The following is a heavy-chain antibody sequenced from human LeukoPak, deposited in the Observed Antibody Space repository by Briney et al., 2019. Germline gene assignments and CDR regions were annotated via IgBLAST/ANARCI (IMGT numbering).Heavy chain of an antibody. CDR3: ARDLGYIVVVVAATPVYFDY. J-gene: IGHJ4*02. D-gene: IGHD2-15*01. Sequence: GGSLRLSCAASGFTFSSYWMSWVRQAPGKGLEWVANIKQDGSEKYYLDSVKGRFTISRDNAKNSLYLQMNSLRAEDTAVYYCARDLGYIVVVVAATPVYFDYWGQGTLVTVSS. V-gene: IGHV3-7*01. CDR1: GFTFSSYW. CDR2: IKQDGSEK.